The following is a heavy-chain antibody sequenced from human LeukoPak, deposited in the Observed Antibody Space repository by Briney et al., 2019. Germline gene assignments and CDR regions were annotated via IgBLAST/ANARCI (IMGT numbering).Heavy chain of an antibody. D-gene: IGHD6-13*01. Sequence: GRSLRLSCAASGFTSSSYAMHWVRQAPGKGLEWVAVISYDGSNKYYADSVKGRFTISRDNSKNTLYLQMNSLRAEDTAVYYCARVVAAAGTRGVDYWGQGTLVTVSS. J-gene: IGHJ4*02. CDR2: ISYDGSNK. CDR1: GFTSSSYA. CDR3: ARVVAAAGTRGVDY. V-gene: IGHV3-30-3*01.